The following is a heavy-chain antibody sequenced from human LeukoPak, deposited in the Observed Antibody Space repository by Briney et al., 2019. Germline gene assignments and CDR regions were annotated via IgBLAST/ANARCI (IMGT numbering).Heavy chain of an antibody. CDR2: IIPIFGTA. CDR1: GGTFSSYA. D-gene: IGHD3-3*01. Sequence: GASVKVSCKASGGTFSSYAISWVRRAPGQGLEWMGRIIPIFGTANYAQKFQGRVTITTDESTSTAYMELSSLRSEDTAVYYCARDRTAYDFWSGEGDWFDPWGQGTLVTVSS. J-gene: IGHJ5*02. V-gene: IGHV1-69*05. CDR3: ARDRTAYDFWSGEGDWFDP.